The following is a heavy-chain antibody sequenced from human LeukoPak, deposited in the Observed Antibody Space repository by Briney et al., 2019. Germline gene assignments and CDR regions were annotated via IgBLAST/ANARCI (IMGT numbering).Heavy chain of an antibody. CDR1: GFTFSRYG. D-gene: IGHD3-3*01. Sequence: GGSLRLSCAASGFTFSRYGMHWVRQAPGKGLEWVAFIRYDGSNKYYADSVKGRFTISRDNSKNTLYLQMNSLRAEDTAVYYCARTFGVVLGYYFDYWGQGTLVTVSS. V-gene: IGHV3-30*02. J-gene: IGHJ4*02. CDR3: ARTFGVVLGYYFDY. CDR2: IRYDGSNK.